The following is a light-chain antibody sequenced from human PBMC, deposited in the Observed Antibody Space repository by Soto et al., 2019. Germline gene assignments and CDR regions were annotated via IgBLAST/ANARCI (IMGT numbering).Light chain of an antibody. Sequence: QSALTQPASVSGSPGQSITISCTGTSSDVGAYNYVSWFQQYPGKAPKLMIYEVSDRPSGVSNRFSGSKSGSTASLTISGLQAEDEAEYYCSSYTSSSTLVFGTGTKLTVL. J-gene: IGLJ1*01. V-gene: IGLV2-14*01. CDR2: EVS. CDR1: SSDVGAYNY. CDR3: SSYTSSSTLV.